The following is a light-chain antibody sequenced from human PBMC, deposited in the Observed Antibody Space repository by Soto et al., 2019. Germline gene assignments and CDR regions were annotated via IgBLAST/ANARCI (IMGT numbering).Light chain of an antibody. J-gene: IGLJ1*01. CDR2: QVP. CDR1: SGDLAIYNY. CDR3: SSYTDSSNYV. Sequence: QSVLTQPASVSGSPGQSITISCTGTSGDLAIYNYVSWYQQQPGKAPKLMIYQVPNRPSGVSNRFSGSRSGNTASLTISGLQAEDEADYYCSSYTDSSNYVFGTGTRSPS. V-gene: IGLV2-14*01.